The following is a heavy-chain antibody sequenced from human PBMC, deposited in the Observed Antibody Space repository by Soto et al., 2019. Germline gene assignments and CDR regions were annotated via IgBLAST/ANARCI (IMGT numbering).Heavy chain of an antibody. CDR3: ARELLRFCAFDF. J-gene: IGHJ3*01. CDR2: INEDGSGN. V-gene: IGHV3-7*01. Sequence: GGSLRLSCAASEFTFSSHWMHWVRQAPGKGLEWVANINEDGSGNYYVDSVKGRFTISRDNAKNSLYLQINSLRAEDTAVYYCARELLRFCAFDFWGQGTMVTVS. D-gene: IGHD2-15*01. CDR1: EFTFSSHW.